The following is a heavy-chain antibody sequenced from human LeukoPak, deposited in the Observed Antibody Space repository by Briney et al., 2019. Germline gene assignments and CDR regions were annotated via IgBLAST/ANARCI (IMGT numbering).Heavy chain of an antibody. V-gene: IGHV1-69*06. Sequence: SVKVSCKASGDTFSRYAITWVRQAPGQGLEWIGGIIPIFGTTNYAQKFQGRVTITADKSTSTAYMELSSLRSEDTAVYYCARGPPGNQLPLKRYYYGMDVWGKGTTVTVSS. CDR2: IIPIFGTT. CDR3: ARGPPGNQLPLKRYYYGMDV. J-gene: IGHJ6*04. CDR1: GDTFSRYA. D-gene: IGHD2-2*01.